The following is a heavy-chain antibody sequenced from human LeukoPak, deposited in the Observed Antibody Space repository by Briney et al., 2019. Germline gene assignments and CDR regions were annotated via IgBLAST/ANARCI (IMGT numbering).Heavy chain of an antibody. CDR1: GGSISSYY. J-gene: IGHJ5*02. Sequence: SETLSLTCTVSGGSISSYYWSWIRQPPGKGLEWIGYIYYSGSTNYNPSLKSRVTISVNTSKNQFSLKLSSVTAAGTAVYYCASGGRKLLWFGESPHWFDPWGQGTLVTVSS. CDR3: ASGGRKLLWFGESPHWFDP. V-gene: IGHV4-59*01. CDR2: IYYSGST. D-gene: IGHD3-10*01.